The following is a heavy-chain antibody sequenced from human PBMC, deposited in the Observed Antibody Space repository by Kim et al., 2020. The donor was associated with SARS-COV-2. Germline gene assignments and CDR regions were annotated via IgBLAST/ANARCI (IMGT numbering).Heavy chain of an antibody. V-gene: IGHV3-66*01. D-gene: IGHD2-21*01. CDR1: GFTVSSNY. Sequence: GGSLRLSCAASGFTVSSNYMSWVRQAPGKGLEWVSVIYSGGSTYYADSVKGRFTISRDNSKNTLYLQMNSLRAEDTAVYYCARDYLVGLWWVFDPWGQGTLVTVSS. CDR2: IYSGGST. J-gene: IGHJ5*02. CDR3: ARDYLVGLWWVFDP.